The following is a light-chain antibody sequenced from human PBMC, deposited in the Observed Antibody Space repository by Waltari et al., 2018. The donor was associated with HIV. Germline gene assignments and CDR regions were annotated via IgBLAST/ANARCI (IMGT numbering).Light chain of an antibody. Sequence: QSALPPPPSPSRSPGQSVPIPCPGTHSAVGGHNLFSRYQQHPGKAPKLLIYEVSKRPSGVPDRFSGSKSGNTASLTVSGLQAEDEADYYCSSYAGSNNVVFGGGTKLTVL. J-gene: IGLJ2*01. CDR2: EVS. CDR3: SSYAGSNNVV. CDR1: HSAVGGHNL. V-gene: IGLV2-8*01.